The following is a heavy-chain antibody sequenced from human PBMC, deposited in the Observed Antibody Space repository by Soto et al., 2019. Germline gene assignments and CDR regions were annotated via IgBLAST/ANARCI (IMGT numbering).Heavy chain of an antibody. CDR1: GGSISSGDYY. CDR3: ARDSGYERGPFDY. D-gene: IGHD5-12*01. J-gene: IGHJ4*02. V-gene: IGHV4-30-4*01. CDR2: IYYSGST. Sequence: PXXTLSLPCTVSGGSISSGDYYWSWIRQPPGKGLEWIGYIYYSGSTYYNPSLKSRVTISVDTSKNQFSLKLSSVTAADTAVYYCARDSGYERGPFDYWGQGTLVTVSS.